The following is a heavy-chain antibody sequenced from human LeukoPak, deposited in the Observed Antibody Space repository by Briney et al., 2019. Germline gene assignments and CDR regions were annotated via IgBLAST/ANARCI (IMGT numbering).Heavy chain of an antibody. CDR1: GFAFSSFP. Sequence: GGSLRLSCAASGFAFSSFPMSWVRQAPGKGLEWVSTFSGSGGSTYYADSVKRRFTISRDNSKNTLYLQMNSLRAEDTAVYYCAKEDLGAFYFDYWGQGTLVIVSS. V-gene: IGHV3-23*01. J-gene: IGHJ4*02. CDR3: AKEDLGAFYFDY. CDR2: FSGSGGST. D-gene: IGHD3-16*01.